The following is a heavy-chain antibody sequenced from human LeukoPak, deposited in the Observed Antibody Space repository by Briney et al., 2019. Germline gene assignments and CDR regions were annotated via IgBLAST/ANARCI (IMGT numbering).Heavy chain of an antibody. V-gene: IGHV1-8*02. CDR3: ARSHRTYYYYGMDV. CDR2: MNPNSGNT. J-gene: IGHJ6*02. CDR1: GGTFSSYA. Sequence: GASVKVSCKASGGTFSSYAISWVRQATGQGLEWMGWMNPNSGNTGYAQKFQGRVTMTRNTSISTAYMELSSLRSEDTAVYHCARSHRTYYYYGMDVWGQGTTVTVSS. D-gene: IGHD1-14*01.